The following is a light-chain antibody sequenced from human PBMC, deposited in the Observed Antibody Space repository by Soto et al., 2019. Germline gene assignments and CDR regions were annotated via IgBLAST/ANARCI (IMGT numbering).Light chain of an antibody. CDR3: PQYSIWRT. CDR2: GES. V-gene: IGKV3-15*01. J-gene: IGKJ1*01. Sequence: EIEMTQSPATLSLAPGERFTLSCRASESVSTNLAWYQQKAGQSPRLLIYGESTRATGIPARFSGSGSGTEFTLTISGLQSEDFAVYYCPQYSIWRTFGQGTKVDIK. CDR1: ESVSTN.